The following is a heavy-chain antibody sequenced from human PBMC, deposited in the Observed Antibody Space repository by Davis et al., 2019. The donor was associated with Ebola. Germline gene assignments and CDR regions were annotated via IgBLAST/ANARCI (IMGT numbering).Heavy chain of an antibody. J-gene: IGHJ5*02. Sequence: PSETLSLTCSLSGGSVVSSYWSWIRQPPGKGLEWIGYSHFTGTTSYSPSLKNRVTMSVDTSKNQVSLTLTSVTVADTAVDYGARARGVFCSDTGCSHWFDPWGQGTLVTVSS. CDR3: ARARGVFCSDTGCSHWFDP. D-gene: IGHD2-2*01. V-gene: IGHV4-59*02. CDR1: GGSVVSSY. CDR2: SHFTGTT.